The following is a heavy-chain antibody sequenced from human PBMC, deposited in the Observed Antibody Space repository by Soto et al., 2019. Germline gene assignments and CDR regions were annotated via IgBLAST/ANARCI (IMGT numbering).Heavy chain of an antibody. CDR1: GITFSNYG. J-gene: IGHJ6*02. V-gene: IGHV3-33*01. CDR2: IWYDGSNK. D-gene: IGHD1-20*01. Sequence: QVQLVESGGGVVQPGRSLRLSCAASGITFSNYGMHWVRQAPGKGLEWVAVIWYDGSNKYYAESVKGRFTISRDNSKKTVYLEMNSLRVEDTAVYYCAREGINDGMGVWGQGTTVTVSS. CDR3: AREGINDGMGV.